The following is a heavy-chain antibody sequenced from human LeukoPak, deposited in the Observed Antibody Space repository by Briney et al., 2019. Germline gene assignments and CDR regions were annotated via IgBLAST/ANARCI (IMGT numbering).Heavy chain of an antibody. Sequence: SETLSLTCAVYGGSFSGYYWSWIRQPPGKGLEWIGEINHSGSTNYNPSLKSRVTISVDTSKNQFSLKLSSVTAADTAVYYCARAVGGWRYYFDYWGQGTLVTVSS. V-gene: IGHV4-34*01. J-gene: IGHJ4*02. CDR2: INHSGST. CDR1: GGSFSGYY. CDR3: ARAVGGWRYYFDY. D-gene: IGHD6-19*01.